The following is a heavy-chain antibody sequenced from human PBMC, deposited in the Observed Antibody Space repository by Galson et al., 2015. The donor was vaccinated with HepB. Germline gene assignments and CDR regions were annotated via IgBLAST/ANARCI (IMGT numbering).Heavy chain of an antibody. V-gene: IGHV3-21*01. CDR1: GFTFSSYS. CDR2: ISSSSYI. D-gene: IGHD3-10*01. CDR3: ASWALKYGSGLNWFDP. Sequence: SLRLSCAASGFTFSSYSMNWVRQAPGKGLEWVSSISSSSYIYYADSVKGRFTISRDNAKNSLYLQMNSLRAEDTAVYYCASWALKYGSGLNWFDPWGQGTLVTVSS. J-gene: IGHJ5*02.